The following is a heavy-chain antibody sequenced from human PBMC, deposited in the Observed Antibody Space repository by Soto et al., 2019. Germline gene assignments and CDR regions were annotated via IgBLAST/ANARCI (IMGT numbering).Heavy chain of an antibody. J-gene: IGHJ4*02. V-gene: IGHV5-51*01. Sequence: GESLKISCQASGYWFTGYWIGWVRQTPWKGLEWMGLINPGNSETRYSPSFQGQVTISVDKSINTAYVEWSILQASDTAMYYCAMPAGATSPTDFDYWGQGTQVTVSS. CDR2: INPGNSET. CDR1: GYWFTGYW. CDR3: AMPAGATSPTDFDY. D-gene: IGHD1-26*01.